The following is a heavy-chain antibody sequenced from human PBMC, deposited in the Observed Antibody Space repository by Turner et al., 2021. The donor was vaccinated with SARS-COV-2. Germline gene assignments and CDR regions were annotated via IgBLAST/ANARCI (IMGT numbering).Heavy chain of an antibody. CDR2: IYAGGST. Sequence: QLRLQESGPGLVRLSETLSPPCSVSGGPISSRRYYWGWIRQPPGKGLEWIGTIYAGGSTYYNPSLKRRVTMSLESTQNHLSLRLGSVTAADTAVYYCARAYCAGDCSLDDAFDIWGQGTLVTLSS. V-gene: IGHV4-39*02. J-gene: IGHJ3*02. D-gene: IGHD2-21*02. CDR3: ARAYCAGDCSLDDAFDI. CDR1: GGPISSRRYY.